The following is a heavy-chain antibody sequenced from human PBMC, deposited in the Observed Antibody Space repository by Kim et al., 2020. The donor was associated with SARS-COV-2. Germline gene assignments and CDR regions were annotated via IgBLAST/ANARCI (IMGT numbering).Heavy chain of an antibody. Sequence: GGSLRLSCAASGFTFSSYAMSWVRQAPGKGLEWVSAISGSGGSTYYADSVKGRFTISRDNSKNTLYLQMNSLRAEDTAVYYCAKDFLYYYDSSGYQGLFDYWGQGTLVTVSS. CDR1: GFTFSSYA. CDR2: ISGSGGST. CDR3: AKDFLYYYDSSGYQGLFDY. J-gene: IGHJ4*02. D-gene: IGHD3-22*01. V-gene: IGHV3-23*01.